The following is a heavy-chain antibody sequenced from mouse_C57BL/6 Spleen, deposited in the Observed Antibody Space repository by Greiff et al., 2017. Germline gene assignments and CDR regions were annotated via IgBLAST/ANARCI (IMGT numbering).Heavy chain of an antibody. CDR2: INPGSGGP. Sequence: VQLQQSGAELVRPGTSVKVSCKASGYAFTNYLIEWVKQRPGQGLEWIGVINPGSGGPNYNEKFKGKATLTADKSSSTAYMQLSSLTSEDSAVYFCASHYGSSPFDYWGQGTTLTVSS. D-gene: IGHD1-1*01. V-gene: IGHV1-54*01. CDR3: ASHYGSSPFDY. J-gene: IGHJ2*01. CDR1: GYAFTNYL.